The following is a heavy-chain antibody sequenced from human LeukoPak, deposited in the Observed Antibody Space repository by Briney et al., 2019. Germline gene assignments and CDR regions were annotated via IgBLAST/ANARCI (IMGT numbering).Heavy chain of an antibody. CDR1: GYSISSGHY. D-gene: IGHD2-2*03. V-gene: IGHV4-38-2*02. CDR3: ARVNLGYCSSTSCYDLYYYYYYMDV. Sequence: SETLSLTCTVSGYSISSGHYWGWIRQPPGKGLEWIGSIYHSGSTYYNPSLKSRVTISVDTSKNQFSLKLSSVTAADTAVYYCARVNLGYCSSTSCYDLYYYYYYMDVWGKGTTVTVSS. J-gene: IGHJ6*03. CDR2: IYHSGST.